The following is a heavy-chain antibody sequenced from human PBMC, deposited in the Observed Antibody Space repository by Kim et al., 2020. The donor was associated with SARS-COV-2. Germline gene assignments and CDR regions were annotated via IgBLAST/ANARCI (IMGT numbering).Heavy chain of an antibody. J-gene: IGHJ6*02. CDR1: GFTFSDYY. CDR3: ARVSSGIYYFYAMDV. V-gene: IGHV3-11*01. Sequence: GGSLRLSCAASGFTFSDYYMNWIRQAPGKGLEWVSYISSSGTTISYADSVKGRFTISRDNAKNLLYLQVDSLRAEDTAVYYCARVSSGIYYFYAMDVWGQGTTVTNSS. D-gene: IGHD6-19*01. CDR2: ISSSGTTI.